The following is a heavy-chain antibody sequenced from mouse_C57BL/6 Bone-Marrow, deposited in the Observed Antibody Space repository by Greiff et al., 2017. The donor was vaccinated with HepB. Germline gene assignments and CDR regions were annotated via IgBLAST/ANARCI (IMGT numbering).Heavy chain of an antibody. CDR2: INPYNGGT. Sequence: EVQLQQSGPVLVKPGASVKMSCKASGYTFTDYYMNWVKQSHGKSLEWIGVINPYNGGTSYNQKFKGKATLTVDKSSSTAYMALTSLTSEDSAVYSWALPAPWFAYWGQETLVTVSA. V-gene: IGHV1-19*01. CDR1: GYTFTDYY. J-gene: IGHJ3*01. CDR3: ALPAPWFAY.